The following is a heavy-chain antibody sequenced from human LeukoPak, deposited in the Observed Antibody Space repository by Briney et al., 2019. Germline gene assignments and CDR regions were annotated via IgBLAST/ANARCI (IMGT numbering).Heavy chain of an antibody. CDR1: GYTFTGYY. D-gene: IGHD1-14*01. CDR3: ARATRYNPDYYYMDV. Sequence: GASVKVSCKASGYTFTGYYMHWVRQAPGQGLEWMGWINPNSGGTNYAQKFQGRVTMTRDTSISTAYMELSRLRSDDTAVYYCARATRYNPDYYYMDVWGKGTTVTVSS. V-gene: IGHV1-2*02. CDR2: INPNSGGT. J-gene: IGHJ6*03.